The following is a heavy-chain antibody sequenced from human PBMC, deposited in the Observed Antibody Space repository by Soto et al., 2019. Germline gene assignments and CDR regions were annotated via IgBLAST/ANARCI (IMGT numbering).Heavy chain of an antibody. J-gene: IGHJ4*02. CDR2: IIPIFGTA. CDR1: GYTFSSYA. V-gene: IGHV1-69*13. CDR3: AREPAGRGYSYGCFDY. Sequence: GASVKVSCKASGYTFSSYAISWVRQAPGQGLEWMGGIIPIFGTANYAQKFQGRVTITADESTSTAYMELSSLRSEDTAVYYCAREPAGRGYSYGCFDYWGQGTLVTVSS. D-gene: IGHD5-18*01.